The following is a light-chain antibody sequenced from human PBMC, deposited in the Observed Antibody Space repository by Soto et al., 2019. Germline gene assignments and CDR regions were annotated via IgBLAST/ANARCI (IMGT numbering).Light chain of an antibody. CDR3: SSYAGTSTFAV. CDR2: DVG. V-gene: IGLV2-11*01. Sequence: QSSLTQPRSVSGSPGQSVTISCTGTSSDVGGYDFVSWYRQHPGKGPELIMYDVGRRPSGVPDRFSGSKSGDTASLTISGLEAEDEAEYHCSSYAGTSTFAVFGAGTKVTVL. J-gene: IGLJ3*02. CDR1: SSDVGGYDF.